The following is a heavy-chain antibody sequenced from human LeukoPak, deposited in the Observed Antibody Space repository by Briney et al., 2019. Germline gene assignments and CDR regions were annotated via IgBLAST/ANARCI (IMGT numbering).Heavy chain of an antibody. Sequence: ASVKVSCKASGYTFTSYGISWVRQAPGQGLEWMGWISAYNGNTNYAQKLQGRVTMTTDTSTSTAYMELRSLRSDDPAVYYCARDRRTSLWFGELSRFDPWGQGTLVTVSS. D-gene: IGHD3-10*01. V-gene: IGHV1-18*01. CDR1: GYTFTSYG. CDR2: ISAYNGNT. J-gene: IGHJ5*02. CDR3: ARDRRTSLWFGELSRFDP.